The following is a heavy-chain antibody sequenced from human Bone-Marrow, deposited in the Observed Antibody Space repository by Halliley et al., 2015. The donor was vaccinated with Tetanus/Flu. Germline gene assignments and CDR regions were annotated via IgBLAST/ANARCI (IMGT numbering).Heavy chain of an antibody. J-gene: IGHJ6*02. V-gene: IGHV3-13*05. Sequence: AASGFSFNNYDMPWVRQATGKGLEWVSSIGTAGDPFYPASVKGRFTISRENAKSSLYLQMNSLRAGDTAVYYCARDRKVRGVLGRNYYYGMDVWGQGTTVTVSS. D-gene: IGHD3-10*01. CDR3: ARDRKVRGVLGRNYYYGMDV. CDR2: IGTAGDP. CDR1: GFSFNNYD.